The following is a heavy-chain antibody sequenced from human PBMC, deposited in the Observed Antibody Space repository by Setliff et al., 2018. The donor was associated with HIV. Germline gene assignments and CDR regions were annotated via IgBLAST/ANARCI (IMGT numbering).Heavy chain of an antibody. D-gene: IGHD4-17*01. CDR1: GYSISSGYY. V-gene: IGHV4-38-2*01. Sequence: SETLSLTCAVSGYSISSGYYWGWIRQPPGKGLEWIGSIYHSGSTYYNPSLKSRVTISVDTSKNQISLRLNSLTAADTAVYYCARGTTLNVVPDAFDIWGQGTMVTVSS. CDR3: ARGTTLNVVPDAFDI. J-gene: IGHJ3*02. CDR2: IYHSGST.